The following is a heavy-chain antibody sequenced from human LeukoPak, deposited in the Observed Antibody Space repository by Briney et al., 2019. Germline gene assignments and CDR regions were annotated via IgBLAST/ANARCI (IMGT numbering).Heavy chain of an antibody. CDR2: ISGSGGGT. CDR1: GFTFSDTW. D-gene: IGHD3-3*01. V-gene: IGHV3-23*01. CDR3: AKGDFYGDYPYGMDV. Sequence: GGSLRLSCAASGFTFSDTWMTWVRQAPGKGLEWVSAISGSGGGTYYADSVKGRFTISRDNSKNTLYLQMNSLRAEDTAVYYCAKGDFYGDYPYGMDVWGQGTTVTVSS. J-gene: IGHJ6*02.